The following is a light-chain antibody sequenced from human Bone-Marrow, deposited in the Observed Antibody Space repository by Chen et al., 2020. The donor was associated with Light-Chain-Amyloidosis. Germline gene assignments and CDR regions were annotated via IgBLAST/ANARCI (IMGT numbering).Light chain of an antibody. Sequence: QSVLTQPPSASGTPGQRVTISCSETSSNIGSNYIYWYQHFPGTAPKLLIYRNNQRPSGVTDRFSGAKSGTSASLAISGLRPEDEADYYCAAWDDSLSAVVFGGGTKLTVL. CDR1: SSNIGSNY. J-gene: IGLJ2*01. CDR3: AAWDDSLSAVV. V-gene: IGLV1-47*01. CDR2: RNN.